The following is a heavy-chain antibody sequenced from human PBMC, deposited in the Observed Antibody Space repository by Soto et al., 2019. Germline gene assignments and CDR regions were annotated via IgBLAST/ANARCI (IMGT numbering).Heavy chain of an antibody. Sequence: QVQLVESGGGVVQPGRSLRLSCAGSGFDFNNYGIQWVRQAPGKGLGWVAVVSHDGTAKIYADPVKGRFTISRDGSENMVYLQMDSLRVEDTAVYYCAKEYSSVWSHWYFDLWGRGTLVTVSS. J-gene: IGHJ2*01. D-gene: IGHD6-19*01. CDR3: AKEYSSVWSHWYFDL. V-gene: IGHV3-30*18. CDR2: VSHDGTAK. CDR1: GFDFNNYG.